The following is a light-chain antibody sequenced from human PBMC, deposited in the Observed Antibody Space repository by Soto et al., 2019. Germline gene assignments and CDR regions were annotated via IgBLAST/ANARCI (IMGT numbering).Light chain of an antibody. J-gene: IGKJ4*01. CDR1: QSVSSSY. V-gene: IGKV3-20*01. Sequence: EIVLTQSPGTLSLSPGERATLSCRASQSVSSSYLAWYQQKPGQAPRLLIYGASSRATGIPDRFSGSVSGTDFPLTISILEPEDCAVYYCQQYGSSPLTFGGGTKVEIK. CDR2: GAS. CDR3: QQYGSSPLT.